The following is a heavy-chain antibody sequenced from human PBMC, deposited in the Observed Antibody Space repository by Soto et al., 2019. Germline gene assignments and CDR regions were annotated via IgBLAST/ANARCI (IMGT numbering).Heavy chain of an antibody. J-gene: IGHJ4*02. V-gene: IGHV3-48*02. D-gene: IGHD3-10*01. CDR2: ISSSSRTI. CDR3: ARDPSAYYYGSGSYSPSDY. CDR1: GFTFSSYS. Sequence: EVQLVESGGGLVQPGGSLRLSCAASGFTFSSYSMNWVRQAPGKGLEWVSYISSSSRTIYYADSVKGRFTISRDNAKNSLYLQMNSLRDEDTAVYYCARDPSAYYYGSGSYSPSDYWGQGTLVTVSS.